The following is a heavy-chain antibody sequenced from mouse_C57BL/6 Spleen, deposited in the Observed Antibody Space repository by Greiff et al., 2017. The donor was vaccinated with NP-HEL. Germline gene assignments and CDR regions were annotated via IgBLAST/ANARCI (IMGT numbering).Heavy chain of an antibody. D-gene: IGHD2-3*01. CDR1: GYTFTSYW. J-gene: IGHJ4*01. CDR2: IYPGSGST. Sequence: QVQLQQPGAELVKPGASVKMSCKASGYTFTSYWITWVKQRPGQGLEWIGDIYPGSGSTNYNEKFKSKATLTVDTSSSTAYMQLSSLTSEDSAVYYCARGMAMGGYAMDYWGQGTSVTVSS. V-gene: IGHV1-55*01. CDR3: ARGMAMGGYAMDY.